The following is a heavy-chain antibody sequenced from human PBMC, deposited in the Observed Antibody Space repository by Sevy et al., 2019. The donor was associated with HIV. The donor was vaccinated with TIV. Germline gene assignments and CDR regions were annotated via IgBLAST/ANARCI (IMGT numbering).Heavy chain of an antibody. V-gene: IGHV1-69*13. CDR3: ARGGAQDAFDI. CDR2: IIPIFGTA. J-gene: IGHJ3*02. CDR1: GGTFSSYA. D-gene: IGHD3-16*01. Sequence: ASVKVSCKASGGTFSSYAISWVRQAPGQGLEWMGGIIPIFGTANYAQKFQGRVTITADESTSTAYMELSSLRSDDTAVYYCARGGAQDAFDIWGQGTMVTVSS.